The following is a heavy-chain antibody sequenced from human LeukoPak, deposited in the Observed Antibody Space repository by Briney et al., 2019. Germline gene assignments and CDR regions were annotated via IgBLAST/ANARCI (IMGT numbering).Heavy chain of an antibody. CDR1: GFTFSSYS. J-gene: IGHJ4*02. V-gene: IGHV3-21*01. CDR2: ISSSSSYI. CDR3: ARASTIFGVVTV. Sequence: PGGSLRLSCAASGFTFSSYSMTWVRQAPGKGLEWVSSISSSSSYIYCADSVKGRFTISRDNAKNSLYLQMNSLRAEDTAVYYCARASTIFGVVTVWGQGTLVTVSS. D-gene: IGHD3-3*01.